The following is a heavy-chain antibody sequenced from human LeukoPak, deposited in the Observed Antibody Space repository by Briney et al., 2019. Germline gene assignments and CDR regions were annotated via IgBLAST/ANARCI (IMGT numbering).Heavy chain of an antibody. J-gene: IGHJ4*02. Sequence: GGSLRLSCAASGFTFSSYAMSWVRQAPGKGLEWVSSISDNGGDTYYADSVKGRFTISRDNSKNTLFLQMNSLRVDDTAVYYCAKRVPYSSSSVYFEYWGQGTLVTVSS. V-gene: IGHV3-23*01. CDR1: GFTFSSYA. CDR2: ISDNGGDT. D-gene: IGHD6-6*01. CDR3: AKRVPYSSSSVYFEY.